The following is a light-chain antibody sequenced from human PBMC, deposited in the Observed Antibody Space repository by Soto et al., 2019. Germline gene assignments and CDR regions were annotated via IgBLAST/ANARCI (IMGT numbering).Light chain of an antibody. Sequence: EPVLTQSPGALSLSPGERATLSCRASQSVSSDYLAWYQHKPGQAPSLLIHGASSRATGIPDRCSGSGSLTHFTLTISTLEFEDFGVYYYQQYGRPFGQGTKVDIK. V-gene: IGKV3-20*01. CDR2: GAS. CDR3: QQYGRP. CDR1: QSVSSDY. J-gene: IGKJ1*01.